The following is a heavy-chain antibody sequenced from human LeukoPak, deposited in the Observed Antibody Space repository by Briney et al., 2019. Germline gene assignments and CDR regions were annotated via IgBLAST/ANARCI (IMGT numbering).Heavy chain of an antibody. Sequence: GGSLRLSCAASGFTFSNYTMNWVRQAPGKGLEWVSSISGGSRSIYYVDSVKGRFTISRDNAKNSLYLQVNSLRAEDTAIYYCARDYFYCGGDCFVDYWGQGTLVTVSS. CDR2: ISGGSRSI. V-gene: IGHV3-21*04. J-gene: IGHJ4*02. D-gene: IGHD2-21*02. CDR3: ARDYFYCGGDCFVDY. CDR1: GFTFSNYT.